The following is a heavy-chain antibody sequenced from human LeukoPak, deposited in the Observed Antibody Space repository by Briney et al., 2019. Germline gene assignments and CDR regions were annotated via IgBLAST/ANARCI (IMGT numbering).Heavy chain of an antibody. J-gene: IGHJ4*02. D-gene: IGHD3-10*01. CDR1: GFTFSNAW. CDR3: TTGIGPLLRGVIIIPLYYFDY. V-gene: IGHV3-15*01. CDR2: IKSKTDGGTT. Sequence: GGSLSLSCAASGFTFSNAWMSWVRQAPGKGLEWVGRIKSKTDGGTTDYAAPVKGRFTISRDDSKNTLYLQMNSLKTEDTAVYYCTTGIGPLLRGVIIIPLYYFDYWGQGTLVTVSS.